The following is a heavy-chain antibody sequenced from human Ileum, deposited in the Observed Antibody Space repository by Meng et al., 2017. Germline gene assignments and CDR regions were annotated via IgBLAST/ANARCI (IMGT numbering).Heavy chain of an antibody. CDR1: GGSISIGDYY. CDR2: IYYSGST. J-gene: IGHJ4*02. D-gene: IGHD2-15*01. Sequence: QVQLQESGPGLLKSSQTLSLTCTVSGGSISIGDYYWSWVRQPPGKGLEWIGYIYYSGSTYYNPSLKSRAIMSVDTSKNHFSLKLSSVTAADTAVYYCARDRGGSDYFDYWGQGTLVTVSS. V-gene: IGHV4-30-4*01. CDR3: ARDRGGSDYFDY.